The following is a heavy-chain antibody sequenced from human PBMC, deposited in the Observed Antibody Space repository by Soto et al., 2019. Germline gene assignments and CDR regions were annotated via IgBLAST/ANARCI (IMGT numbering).Heavy chain of an antibody. CDR2: MNPNSGNT. J-gene: IGHJ5*02. CDR1: GYTFTSYD. V-gene: IGHV1-8*01. Sequence: ASVKVSCKASGYTFTSYDINWVRQATGQGLEYLGWMNPNSGNTGYVQKFQGRVTMTRDTSISTAYMELSSLRSEDSAVYFCARGIKYGAYSRWFDPWGQGALVTVSS. D-gene: IGHD4-17*01. CDR3: ARGIKYGAYSRWFDP.